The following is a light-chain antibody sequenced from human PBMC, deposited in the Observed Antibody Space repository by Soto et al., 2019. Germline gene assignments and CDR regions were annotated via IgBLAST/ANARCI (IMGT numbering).Light chain of an antibody. J-gene: IGLJ2*01. Sequence: QSALTQPPSVSGSPGQSVTISCTGTSSDVGSYNRVSWYQPHPGTAPKLMIYEVSNRPSGVPDRFSGSKSGNTASLTISGLQAEDEADYYCSSYTSSSAWVFGGGTKLNVL. V-gene: IGLV2-18*02. CDR3: SSYTSSSAWV. CDR1: SSDVGSYNR. CDR2: EVS.